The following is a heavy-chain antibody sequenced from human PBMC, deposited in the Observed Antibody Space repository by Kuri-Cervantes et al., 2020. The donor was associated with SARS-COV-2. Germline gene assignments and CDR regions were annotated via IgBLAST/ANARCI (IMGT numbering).Heavy chain of an antibody. J-gene: IGHJ4*02. V-gene: IGHV4-39*01. CDR1: GGSISSSSYY. D-gene: IGHD2-2*01. CDR3: ARQGTIVVVPAALKTYFDY. CDR2: IYYSGST. Sequence: SETLSLTCTVSGGSISSSSYYWGWIRQPPGKGLEWIGSIYYSGSTYYNPSLKSRVTISVDTSKNQFSLKLSSVTAADTAVHYCARQGTIVVVPAALKTYFDYWGQGTLVTVSS.